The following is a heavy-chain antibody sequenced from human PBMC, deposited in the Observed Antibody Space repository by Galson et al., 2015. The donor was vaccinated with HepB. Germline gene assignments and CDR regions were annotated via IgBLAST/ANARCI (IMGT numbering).Heavy chain of an antibody. D-gene: IGHD2-21*02. V-gene: IGHV3-7*03. Sequence: SLRLSCAASGFTFSSYWMSWVRQAPGKGLEWVANIKQDGSEKYYVDSVKGRFTISRDNAKNSLYLQMNSLRAEDTAVYYCARDFFGHCGGDCFRWYFDLWGRGTLVTVSS. CDR2: IKQDGSEK. J-gene: IGHJ2*01. CDR3: ARDFFGHCGGDCFRWYFDL. CDR1: GFTFSSYW.